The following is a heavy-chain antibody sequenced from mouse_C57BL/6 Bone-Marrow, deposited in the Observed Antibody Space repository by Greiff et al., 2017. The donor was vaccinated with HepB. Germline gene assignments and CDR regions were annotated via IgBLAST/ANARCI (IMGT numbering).Heavy chain of an antibody. CDR1: GYSITSGYY. V-gene: IGHV3-6*01. CDR2: ISYDGSN. CDR3: ASGGYDGYSYFDV. J-gene: IGHJ1*03. Sequence: EVQLQESGPGLVKPSQSLSLTCSVTGYSITSGYYWNWIRQFPGNKLEWMGYISYDGSNNYNPSLKNRISITRDTSKNQFFLKLNSVTTEDTATYYCASGGYDGYSYFDVWGTGTTVTVSS. D-gene: IGHD2-3*01.